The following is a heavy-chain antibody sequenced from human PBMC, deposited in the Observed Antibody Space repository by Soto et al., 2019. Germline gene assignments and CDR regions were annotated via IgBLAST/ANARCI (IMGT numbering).Heavy chain of an antibody. CDR1: GGTFSSYA. D-gene: IGHD2-2*01. Sequence: SVKVSCKASGGTFSSYAISWVRQAPGQGLEWMGGIIPIFGTVIYAKKFQGRVTITADESTSTVCMELSSLRSVDTAVYYCARESSTRGNYGMDVWGQGTTVTVSS. J-gene: IGHJ6*02. CDR2: IIPIFGTV. CDR3: ARESSTRGNYGMDV. V-gene: IGHV1-69*13.